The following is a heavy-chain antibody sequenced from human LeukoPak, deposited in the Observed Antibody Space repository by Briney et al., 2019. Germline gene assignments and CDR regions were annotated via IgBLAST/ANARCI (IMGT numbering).Heavy chain of an antibody. J-gene: IGHJ4*02. CDR2: INHSGST. CDR1: GGSFSGYY. CDR3: ARGRIVGAFYY. D-gene: IGHD1-26*01. Sequence: SETLSLTRAVYGGSFSGYYWSWIRQPPGKGLEWIGEINHSGSTNYNPSLKSRITISVDTSKNQFSLKLSSVTAADTAVYYCARGRIVGAFYYWGQGTLVTVSS. V-gene: IGHV4-34*01.